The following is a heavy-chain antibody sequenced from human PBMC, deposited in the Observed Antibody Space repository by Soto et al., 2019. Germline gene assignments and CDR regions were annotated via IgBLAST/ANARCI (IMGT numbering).Heavy chain of an antibody. J-gene: IGHJ6*02. CDR3: ASGITGTREDYYGMDL. D-gene: IGHD1-7*01. CDR2: INPNSGGT. V-gene: IGHV1-2*04. CDR1: GYTFTGYY. Sequence: ASVRVSCKASGYTFTGYYMHWVRQAPGQGLEWMGWINPNSGGTNYAQKFQGWVTMTRDTSISTAYMELSRLRSDDTAVYYCASGITGTREDYYGMDLWGQGTTVTVSS.